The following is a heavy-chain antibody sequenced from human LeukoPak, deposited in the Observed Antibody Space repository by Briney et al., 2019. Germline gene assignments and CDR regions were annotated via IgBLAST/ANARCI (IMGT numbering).Heavy chain of an antibody. CDR1: GFTVSSNY. CDR2: IYSGGST. J-gene: IGHJ4*02. D-gene: IGHD6-19*01. V-gene: IGHV3-66*01. CDR3: ARGRASVAGYLDY. Sequence: GGSLRLSCAASGFTVSSNYMTWVRQAPGKGLEWVSVIYSGGSTYYADSVKGRFTISRGNSKNTLYLQMNSLRAEDTAVYYCARGRASVAGYLDYWGQGTLVTVSS.